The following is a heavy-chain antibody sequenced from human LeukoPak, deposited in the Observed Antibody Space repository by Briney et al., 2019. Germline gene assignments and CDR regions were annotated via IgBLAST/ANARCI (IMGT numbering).Heavy chain of an antibody. Sequence: TGGSLRLSCAASGFTFSSYAMSWVRQAPGKGLEWVSAISGSGGRTYYADSVKGRFTIFRDNSMDTLYLQMNSLRADDTAVYYCAKGARWELPLDYWGQGTLVTVSS. CDR3: AKGARWELPLDY. CDR2: ISGSGGRT. D-gene: IGHD1-26*01. V-gene: IGHV3-23*01. J-gene: IGHJ4*02. CDR1: GFTFSSYA.